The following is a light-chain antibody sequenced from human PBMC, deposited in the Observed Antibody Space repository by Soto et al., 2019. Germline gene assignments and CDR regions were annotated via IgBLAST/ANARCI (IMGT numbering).Light chain of an antibody. CDR3: SSYTSSSDVV. Sequence: QSALTQPASVSGSPGQSITISCTGTSSDVGGYNYVSWYQQHPGKAPKFMIYDVSNRPSGVSNRFSGSKSGNTASLTISGLQADDEADYYCSSYTSSSDVVFGGGTKLTVL. CDR1: SSDVGGYNY. J-gene: IGLJ2*01. V-gene: IGLV2-14*01. CDR2: DVS.